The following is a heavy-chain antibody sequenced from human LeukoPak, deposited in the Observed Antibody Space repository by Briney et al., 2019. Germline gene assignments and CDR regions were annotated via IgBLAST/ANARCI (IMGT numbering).Heavy chain of an antibody. CDR2: IKQDGSEK. CDR1: GFTFSSYW. CDR3: AKDGLRLQH. J-gene: IGHJ1*01. D-gene: IGHD6-25*01. Sequence: PGGSLRLSCAASGFTFSSYWMSWVRQAPGKGLEWVANIKQDGSEKYYVDSVRGRFTISRDNAKNSVYLQMNSLRAEDTAMYYCAKDGLRLQHWGQGTLVTVSS. V-gene: IGHV3-7*03.